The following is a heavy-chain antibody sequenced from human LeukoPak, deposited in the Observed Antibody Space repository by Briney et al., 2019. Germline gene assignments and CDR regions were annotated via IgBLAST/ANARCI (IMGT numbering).Heavy chain of an antibody. CDR1: GFTLSAYG. CDR3: ARPFGDYDHYYGMGV. CDR2: ISSSSSSYI. V-gene: IGHV3-21*01. Sequence: GGSLRLSCAASGFTLSAYGMSWVRQAPGKGLQWVACISSSSSSYIYYADSLKGRFTISRDNAKNSLYLQMNSLRAEDTAVYYCARPFGDYDHYYGMGVWGQGTTVTVSS. J-gene: IGHJ6*02. D-gene: IGHD4-17*01.